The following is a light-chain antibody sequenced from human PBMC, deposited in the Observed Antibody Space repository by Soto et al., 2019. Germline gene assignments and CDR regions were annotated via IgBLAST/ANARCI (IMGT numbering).Light chain of an antibody. V-gene: IGLV1-44*01. J-gene: IGLJ1*01. CDR1: SSNIGSNT. Sequence: QSVLTQPPSASGTPGHRVTIFCSGSSSNIGSNTVNWYQQLPGTAPKLLIYSNNQRPSGVPDRFSGSKSGTSASLAISGRKSEDEADYYCAEGDESLNGYVFGTGTKVTVL. CDR2: SNN. CDR3: AEGDESLNGYV.